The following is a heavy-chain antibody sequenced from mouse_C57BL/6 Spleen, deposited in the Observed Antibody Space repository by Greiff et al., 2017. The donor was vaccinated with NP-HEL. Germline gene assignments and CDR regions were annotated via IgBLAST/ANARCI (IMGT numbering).Heavy chain of an antibody. Sequence: EVQRVESGGGLVQPGGSLSLSCAASGFTFTDYYMSWVRQPPGKALEWLGFIRNKANGYTTEYSASVKGRFTISRDKSQSILYLQMQARRAEDSATYYCARGRFTVYYYAMDYWGQGTSVTVSS. CDR2: IRNKANGYTT. CDR3: ARGRFTVYYYAMDY. CDR1: GFTFTDYY. V-gene: IGHV7-3*01. J-gene: IGHJ4*01.